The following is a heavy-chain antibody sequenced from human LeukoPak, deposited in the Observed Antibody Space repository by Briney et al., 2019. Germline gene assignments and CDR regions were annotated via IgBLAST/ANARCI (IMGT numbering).Heavy chain of an antibody. D-gene: IGHD5-18*01. CDR1: GGTFSSYA. CDR2: IIPISGTA. CDR3: ARGPIPVGIQLWLRFDY. V-gene: IGHV1-69*05. Sequence: ASVKVSCKASGGTFSSYAISWVRQAPGQGLEWMGRIIPISGTANYAQKFQGRVTITTDESTSTAYMELSSLRSEDTAVYYCARGPIPVGIQLWLRFDYWGQGTLVTVSS. J-gene: IGHJ4*02.